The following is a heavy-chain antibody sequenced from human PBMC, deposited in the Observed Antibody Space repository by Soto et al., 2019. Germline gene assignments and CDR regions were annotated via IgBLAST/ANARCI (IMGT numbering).Heavy chain of an antibody. CDR2: ISYDGSNK. CDR3: AKDLGLWDIVVVVAAHTIGMAV. Sequence: GGSLRLSCAASGFTFSSYGMHWVRQAPGKGLEWVAVISYDGSNKYYADSVKGRFTISRDNSKNTLYLQMNSLRAEDTAVYYCAKDLGLWDIVVVVAAHTIGMAVWGQGTTVTVSS. CDR1: GFTFSSYG. D-gene: IGHD2-15*01. V-gene: IGHV3-30*18. J-gene: IGHJ6*02.